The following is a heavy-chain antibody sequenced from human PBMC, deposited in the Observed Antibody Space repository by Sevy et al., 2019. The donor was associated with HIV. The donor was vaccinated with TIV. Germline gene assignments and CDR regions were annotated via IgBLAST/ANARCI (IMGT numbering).Heavy chain of an antibody. V-gene: IGHV3-21*01. CDR2: ISSSSSYI. CDR3: ARDAPPPGYDFWSGYYYFDY. Sequence: GGSLRLSCAASGFTFSSYSMNWVRQAPGKGLEWVSSISSSSSYIYYADSVKGRFTISRYNAKNSLYLQMNSLRAEDTAVYYCARDAPPPGYDFWSGYYYFDYWGQGTLVTVSS. D-gene: IGHD3-3*01. CDR1: GFTFSSYS. J-gene: IGHJ4*02.